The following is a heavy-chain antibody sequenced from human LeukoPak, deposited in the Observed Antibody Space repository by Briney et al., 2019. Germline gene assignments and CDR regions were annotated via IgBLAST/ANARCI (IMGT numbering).Heavy chain of an antibody. CDR3: TTGAAMVRGVITGNWFDP. V-gene: IGHV3-53*01. Sequence: GGSLRLSCAASGFTVSSNYMSWVRQAPGKGLEWVSVIYSGGSAYYADSVKGRFTISRDNSKNTLYLQMNSLKTEDTAVYYCTTGAAMVRGVITGNWFDPWGQGTLVTVSS. CDR2: IYSGGSA. D-gene: IGHD3-10*01. J-gene: IGHJ5*02. CDR1: GFTVSSNY.